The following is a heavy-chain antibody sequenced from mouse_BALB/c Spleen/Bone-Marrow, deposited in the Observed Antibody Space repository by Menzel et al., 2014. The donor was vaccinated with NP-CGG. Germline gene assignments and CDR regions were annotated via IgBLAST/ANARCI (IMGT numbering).Heavy chain of an antibody. V-gene: IGHV4-1*02. CDR3: ARLGYYGYFVD. D-gene: IGHD2-3*01. Sequence: EVMLVESGGGLVQPGGSLKLSCAASGFDFRRYWMSWVRQAPGKGLEWIGEINPESSTINYTPSLKDKFIISRDNAKNTLYLQMSKVRSEDTALYYCARLGYYGYFVDWGQGTTPTVSS. J-gene: IGHJ2*01. CDR2: INPESSTI. CDR1: GFDFRRYW.